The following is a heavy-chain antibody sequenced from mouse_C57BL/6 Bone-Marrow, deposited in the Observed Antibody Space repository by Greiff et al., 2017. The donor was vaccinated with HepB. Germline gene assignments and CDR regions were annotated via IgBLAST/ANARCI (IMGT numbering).Heavy chain of an antibody. Sequence: EVKLMESGGGLVQPGGSLKLSCAASGFTFSDYYMYWVRQTPEKRLEWVAYISNGGGSTYYPDTVKGRFTISRDNAKNTLYLQMSRLKSEDTAMYYCARHGGGLLRTAYWYFDVWGTGTTVTVSS. CDR1: GFTFSDYY. CDR2: ISNGGGST. CDR3: ARHGGGLLRTAYWYFDV. J-gene: IGHJ1*03. V-gene: IGHV5-12*01. D-gene: IGHD1-1*01.